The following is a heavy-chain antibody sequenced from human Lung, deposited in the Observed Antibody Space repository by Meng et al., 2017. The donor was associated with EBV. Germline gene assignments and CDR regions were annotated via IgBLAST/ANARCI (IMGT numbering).Heavy chain of an antibody. V-gene: IGHV3-23*04. D-gene: IGHD4-17*01. CDR3: AKQSYGDFVHFDY. CDR1: GLMFSNSA. Sequence: EVQLVESGGGLVQPGGSLRLSCAASGLMFSNSAMTWVRQAPGKGLEWVSSITGSGDTTYYADSVKGRFTISRDNSKNTLYLQMNSLRAEDTAVYYCAKQSYGDFVHFDYWGQGILGTVSS. CDR2: ITGSGDTT. J-gene: IGHJ4*02.